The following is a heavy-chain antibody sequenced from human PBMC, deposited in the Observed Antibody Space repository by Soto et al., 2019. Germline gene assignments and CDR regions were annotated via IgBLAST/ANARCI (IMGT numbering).Heavy chain of an antibody. CDR2: ISYDGSNK. CDR3: AKDRRKVVVAAPFDY. CDR1: GFTFSSYG. D-gene: IGHD2-15*01. V-gene: IGHV3-30*18. Sequence: GGSLRLSCAASGFTFSSYGMHWVRQAPGKGLEWVAVISYDGSNKYYADSVKGRFTISRDNSKNTLYLQMNSLRAEDTAVYYCAKDRRKVVVAAPFDYWGQGTLVTGSS. J-gene: IGHJ4*02.